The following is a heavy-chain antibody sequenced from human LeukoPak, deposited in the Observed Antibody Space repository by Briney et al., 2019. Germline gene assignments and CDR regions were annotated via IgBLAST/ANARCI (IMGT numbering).Heavy chain of an antibody. CDR3: ARDVGWNSNYDPSYFDY. D-gene: IGHD4-11*01. CDR2: MSYDGWSD. Sequence: PGGSLRLSCAASGFTFSTFSMHWVRQAPGKGLEWVAVMSYDGWSDYNADSVKGRFTISRDNSKNTVYLQMNSLRGEDTAVYYCARDVGWNSNYDPSYFDYWGQGTLVFVSS. V-gene: IGHV3-30*04. CDR1: GFTFSTFS. J-gene: IGHJ4*02.